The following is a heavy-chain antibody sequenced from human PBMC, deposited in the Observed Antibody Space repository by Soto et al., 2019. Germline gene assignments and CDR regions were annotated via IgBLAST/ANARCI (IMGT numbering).Heavy chain of an antibody. CDR1: GYTFTGYY. V-gene: IGHV1-2*02. Sequence: ASVKVSCKASGYTFTGYYVHWVRQAPGQGLEWMGWINPNSGDTYLAQRFQGRVTMNRDTSIGTAYMELRGLTSDDTAEYYCAKGGAIVAAGTRVDLYNAMDVWGQGTTVPVSS. CDR3: AKGGAIVAAGTRVDLYNAMDV. J-gene: IGHJ6*01. D-gene: IGHD1-26*01. CDR2: INPNSGDT.